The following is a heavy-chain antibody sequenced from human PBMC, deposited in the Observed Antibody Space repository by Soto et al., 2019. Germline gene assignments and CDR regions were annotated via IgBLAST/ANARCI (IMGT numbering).Heavy chain of an antibody. J-gene: IGHJ6*02. D-gene: IGHD6-25*01. CDR1: GDSVSSNSAA. CDR2: TYYRSKWYN. V-gene: IGHV6-1*01. CDR3: ARGEAADTSSDYGMDV. Sequence: SETLSLTCAISGDSVSSNSAAWNWIRQSPSRGLEWLGRTYYRSKWYNDYAVSVKSRITINPDTSKNQFSLQLNSVTPEDTAVYYCARGEAADTSSDYGMDVWGQGTTVTVSS.